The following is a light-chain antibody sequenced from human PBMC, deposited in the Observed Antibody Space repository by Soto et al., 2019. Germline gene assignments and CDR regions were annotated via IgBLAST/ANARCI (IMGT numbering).Light chain of an antibody. CDR1: QSVSSSY. Sequence: EIVLTQSPGTLSLSPGERATLSCRASQSVSSSYLAWYQQKPGKAPRLLIYGASSRATGIPDRFSGSGSGTDFTLTISRLEPEDFAVYYCQQYGSSPVNFGQGTRLEIK. J-gene: IGKJ5*01. V-gene: IGKV3-20*01. CDR3: QQYGSSPVN. CDR2: GAS.